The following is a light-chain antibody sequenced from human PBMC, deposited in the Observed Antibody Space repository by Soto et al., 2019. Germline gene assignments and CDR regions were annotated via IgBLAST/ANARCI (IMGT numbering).Light chain of an antibody. CDR3: QSYESSLSGYV. CDR1: GSNIGAPYD. V-gene: IGLV1-40*01. Sequence: QSVLTQPPSLSGAPGQRVTISCTGSGSNIGAPYDVHWYQHLPGTAPKLLIYGSTNRPSGVPGRFSGSKSGTSASLAITGLQAEYEADYYCQSYESSLSGYVFGAGTKVTVL. J-gene: IGLJ1*01. CDR2: GST.